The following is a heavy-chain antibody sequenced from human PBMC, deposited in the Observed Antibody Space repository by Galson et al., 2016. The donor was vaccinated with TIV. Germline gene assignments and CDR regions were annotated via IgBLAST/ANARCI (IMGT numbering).Heavy chain of an antibody. V-gene: IGHV3-23*01. CDR1: GFSVGNYV. D-gene: IGHD4-17*01. J-gene: IGHJ3*01. CDR3: AKPEGDGDYSLGAAFDF. CDR2: ISLSGTTA. Sequence: SLRLSCAASGFSVGNYVMSWVRQASGKGLEWVSGISLSGTTAYYADSVRGRFTISRDNSRYTVYLQMNSLRAEDTAVYYCAKPEGDGDYSLGAAFDFWGQGTMVSVSS.